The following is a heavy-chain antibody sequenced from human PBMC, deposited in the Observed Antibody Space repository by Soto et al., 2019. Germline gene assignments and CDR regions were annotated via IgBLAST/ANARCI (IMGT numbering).Heavy chain of an antibody. CDR2: INPNSGGT. D-gene: IGHD3-3*01. V-gene: IGHV1-2*02. Sequence: ASVKVSFKASGYTFTGYYMRWGRQAPGQGLEWMGWINPNSGGTNYAQKFQGRVTMTRDTSISTAYMELSRLRSDDTAVYYCASSLSVTIFGVVIIPINYYYYGMDVWGQGTTVTVSS. CDR3: ASSLSVTIFGVVIIPINYYYYGMDV. J-gene: IGHJ6*01. CDR1: GYTFTGYY.